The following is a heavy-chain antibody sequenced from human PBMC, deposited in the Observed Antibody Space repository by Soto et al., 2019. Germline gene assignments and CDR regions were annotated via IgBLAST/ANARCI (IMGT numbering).Heavy chain of an antibody. CDR2: INHSGRT. CDR3: ARGPRCINTSCSNDYYHFGLDV. D-gene: IGHD2-2*01. V-gene: IGHV4-34*01. Sequence: QVQLQQWGAGLLKPSETLSLTCAVNGGSFSGYYWSWIRQPPGRGLEWIGEINHSGRTNLNPSLKSPVSTSVDTSKNHLSLRLSSVTAADTAVYYCARGPRCINTSCSNDYYHFGLDVWGQGTTVTVSS. CDR1: GGSFSGYY. J-gene: IGHJ6*02.